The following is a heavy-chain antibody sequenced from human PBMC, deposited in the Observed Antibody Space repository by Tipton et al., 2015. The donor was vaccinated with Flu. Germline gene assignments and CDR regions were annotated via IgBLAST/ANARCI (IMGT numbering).Heavy chain of an antibody. J-gene: IGHJ3*02. CDR2: IYYSGST. CDR3: AREGGQWLVRGAFDI. Sequence: TLSLTCTVSGGSISSSSYYWGWIRQPPGKGLEWIGSIYYSGSTYYNPSLKSRVTISVDTSKNQFSLKLSSVTAGDTAGYYCAREGGQWLVRGAFDIWGQGTMVTVSS. CDR1: GGSISSSSYY. D-gene: IGHD6-19*01. V-gene: IGHV4-39*07.